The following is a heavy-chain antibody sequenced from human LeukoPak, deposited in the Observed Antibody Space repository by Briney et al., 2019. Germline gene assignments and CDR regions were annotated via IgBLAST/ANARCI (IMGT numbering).Heavy chain of an antibody. CDR2: INPNSGGT. CDR3: ARDRCSGGSCGWFDP. CDR1: GYTFTGHY. V-gene: IGHV1-2*04. D-gene: IGHD2-15*01. J-gene: IGHJ5*02. Sequence: ASVKVSCKASGYTFTGHYMHWVRQAPGQGLEWMGWINPNSGGTNYAQKFQGWVTMTRDTSISTAYMELSRLRSDDTAVYYCARDRCSGGSCGWFDPWGQGTLVTVSS.